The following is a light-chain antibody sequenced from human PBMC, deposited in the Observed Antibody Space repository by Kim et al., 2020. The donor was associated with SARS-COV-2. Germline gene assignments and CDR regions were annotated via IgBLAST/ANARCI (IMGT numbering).Light chain of an antibody. Sequence: PGDTATLSCRTSQSVSGGSLVWYHQKPGQAPRLLIYGTTSRAIGLPDRFSGSGSGTDFTLTISRLEPEDFAMYYCQHYGSSPPWTFGQGTKVDIK. J-gene: IGKJ1*01. CDR1: QSVSGGS. V-gene: IGKV3-20*01. CDR2: GTT. CDR3: QHYGSSPPWT.